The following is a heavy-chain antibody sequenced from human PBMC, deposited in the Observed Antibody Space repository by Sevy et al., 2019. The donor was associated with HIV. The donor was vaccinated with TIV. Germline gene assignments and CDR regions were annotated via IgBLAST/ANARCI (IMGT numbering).Heavy chain of an antibody. V-gene: IGHV5-51*01. CDR3: ARHSVVGATYYYYGMDV. CDR1: GYSFTSYW. Sequence: GESLKISCKGSGYSFTSYWIGWVRQMPGKGLEWMGIIYPGDSDTRYSPSFQGQVTISADKSISTAYLQWSSLKASDTAMSYCARHSVVGATYYYYGMDVWGQGTTVTVSS. J-gene: IGHJ6*02. CDR2: IYPGDSDT. D-gene: IGHD1-26*01.